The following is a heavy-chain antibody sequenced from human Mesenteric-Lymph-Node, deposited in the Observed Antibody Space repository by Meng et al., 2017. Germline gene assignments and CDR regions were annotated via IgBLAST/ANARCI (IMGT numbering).Heavy chain of an antibody. J-gene: IGHJ4*02. V-gene: IGHV1-18*01. Sequence: ASVKVSCKASGYTFTSYGISWVRQAPGQGLEWMGWISAYNGNTNYAQKLQGRVTMTTDTSTSTAYMELRSLRSDDTAVYYCARDLSTYYYDSSGYYPPDYWGQGTLVTVSS. D-gene: IGHD3-22*01. CDR1: GYTFTSYG. CDR3: ARDLSTYYYDSSGYYPPDY. CDR2: ISAYNGNT.